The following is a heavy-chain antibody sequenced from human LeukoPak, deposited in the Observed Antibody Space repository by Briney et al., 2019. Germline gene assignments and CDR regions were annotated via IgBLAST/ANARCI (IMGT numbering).Heavy chain of an antibody. Sequence: SETLSLTCTVSGGSISSSTYFWSWIRQPPGKGLEWIGYIYYSGSTNYNPSLKSRVTISVDTSKNQFSLKLSSVTAADTAVYYCARFVCSGGSCYFSFSNYYMDVWGKGTTVTVSS. CDR1: GGSISSSTYF. CDR2: IYYSGST. V-gene: IGHV4-61*01. CDR3: ARFVCSGGSCYFSFSNYYMDV. J-gene: IGHJ6*03. D-gene: IGHD2-15*01.